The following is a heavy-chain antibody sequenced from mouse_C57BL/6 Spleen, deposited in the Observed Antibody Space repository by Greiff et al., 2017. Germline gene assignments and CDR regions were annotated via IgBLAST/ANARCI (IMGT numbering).Heavy chain of an antibody. J-gene: IGHJ4*01. D-gene: IGHD2-14*01. CDR1: GYSITSGYY. CDR2: ISYDGNN. Sequence: VQLQQSGPGLVKPSQSLSLTCSVTGYSITSGYYWNWIRQFPGNKLEWMGYISYDGNNNYNPSLKNRSTITRDTSKNQFFLKLNSVTTEDTATYDYDREGYETVLYAMDYWGQGTSVTVSS. CDR3: DREGYETVLYAMDY. V-gene: IGHV3-6*01.